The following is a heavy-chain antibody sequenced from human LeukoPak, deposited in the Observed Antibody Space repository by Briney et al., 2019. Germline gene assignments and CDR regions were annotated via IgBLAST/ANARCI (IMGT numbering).Heavy chain of an antibody. CDR3: ARVRYYFASGSYHVFPLLDH. V-gene: IGHV1-18*04. CDR2: ISTDNGNT. J-gene: IGHJ4*02. Sequence: ASVKVSCKASGYTFTGDYMHWVRQAPGQGLELMGWISTDNGNTDYAQKLQGRGTMITDTSTRTPDMELGRLRSDATAVYYCARVRYYFASGSYHVFPLLDHWGQGTLVTVSS. CDR1: GYTFTGDY. D-gene: IGHD3-10*01.